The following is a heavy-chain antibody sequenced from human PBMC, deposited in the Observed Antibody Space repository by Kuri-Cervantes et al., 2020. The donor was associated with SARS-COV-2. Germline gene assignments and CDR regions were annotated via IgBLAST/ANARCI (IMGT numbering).Heavy chain of an antibody. V-gene: IGHV3-21*01. CDR2: ISSSSSYI. CDR1: GFTFSGHW. D-gene: IGHD6-25*01. J-gene: IGHJ3*02. CDR3: ARADGSYAFDI. Sequence: GGSLRLSCAASGFTFSGHWIHWVRQAPGKGLEWVSSISSSSSYIYYADSVKGRFTISRDNAKNSLYLQMNSLRAEDTAVYYCARADGSYAFDIWGQGTMVTVSS.